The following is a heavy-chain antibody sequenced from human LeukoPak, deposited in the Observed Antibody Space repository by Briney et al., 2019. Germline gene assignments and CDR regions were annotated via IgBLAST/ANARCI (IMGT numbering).Heavy chain of an antibody. CDR3: ARDRVSDTMVRGVITFYFDY. J-gene: IGHJ4*02. CDR1: GFTFSSYG. CDR2: IWYDGSNK. V-gene: IGHV3-33*01. D-gene: IGHD3-10*01. Sequence: PGRSLRLSCAASGFTFSSYGMHWVRQAPGKGLEWVAVIWYDGSNKYYADSVKGRFTISRDNSKNTLYLQMNSLRAEDTAVYYCARDRVSDTMVRGVITFYFDYWGQGTLVTVSS.